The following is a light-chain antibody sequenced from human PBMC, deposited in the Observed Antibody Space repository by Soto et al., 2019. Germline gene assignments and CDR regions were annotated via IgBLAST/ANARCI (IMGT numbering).Light chain of an antibody. CDR2: EVT. CDR1: SSDVGDYNY. CDR3: SSSEGSNNLGV. Sequence: QSALTQPPSASGSPGQSVTISCTGTSSDVGDYNYVSWYQQHPGKAPKLLIYEVTKRPSGVPDRFSGSKSGNTASLTVSGLQAEDEADYYCSSSEGSNNLGVFGGGTKLTVL. V-gene: IGLV2-8*01. J-gene: IGLJ3*02.